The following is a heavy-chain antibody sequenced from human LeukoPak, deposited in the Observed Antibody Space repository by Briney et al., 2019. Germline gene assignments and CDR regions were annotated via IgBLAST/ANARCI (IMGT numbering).Heavy chain of an antibody. D-gene: IGHD3-3*01. CDR1: GFIFSDYY. Sequence: ASVKVSCKASGFIFSDYYMHWVRQAPGQGLEWMGWINLKSGGTRFAQKFQGRVTLTRDTSISRAYMEVSRLTSDDTAVYYCARDPDLPLPIDYWGQGTLVTVSS. J-gene: IGHJ4*02. CDR3: ARDPDLPLPIDY. V-gene: IGHV1-2*02. CDR2: INLKSGGT.